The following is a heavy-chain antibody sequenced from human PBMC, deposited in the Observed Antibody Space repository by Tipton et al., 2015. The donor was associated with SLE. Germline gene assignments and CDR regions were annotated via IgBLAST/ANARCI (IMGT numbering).Heavy chain of an antibody. CDR2: IYTSGGT. CDR1: NGSISSGFYY. J-gene: IGHJ6*02. D-gene: IGHD2-21*01. Sequence: TLSLTCTVPNGSISSGFYYWRWVRQPAGKGLGWFGHIYTSGGTDYNPSLKSRVTISVDTSKNQFSLKLTSVTAADTAVYYCARVRVILRFYYYYAMDVWGQGTTVTVSS. V-gene: IGHV4-61*09. CDR3: ARVRVILRFYYYYAMDV.